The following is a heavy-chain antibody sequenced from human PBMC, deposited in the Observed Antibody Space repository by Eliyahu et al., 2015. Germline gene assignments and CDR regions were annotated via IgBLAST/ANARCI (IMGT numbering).Heavy chain of an antibody. CDR1: GXSFSGYY. D-gene: IGHD5-12*01. Sequence: QVQLQQWGAGLLKPSETLSXTCAVYGXSFSGYYWSWXRXPPGKGLEWIGEINHSGSTNYNPSLKSRVTISVDTSKNQFSLKLSSVTAADTAVYYCARAKWLRFRPLDYWGQGTLVTVSS. V-gene: IGHV4-34*01. J-gene: IGHJ4*02. CDR3: ARAKWLRFRPLDY. CDR2: INHSGST.